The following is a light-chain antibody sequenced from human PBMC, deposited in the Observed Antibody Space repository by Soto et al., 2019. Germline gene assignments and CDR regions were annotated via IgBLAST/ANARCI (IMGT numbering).Light chain of an antibody. J-gene: IGKJ1*01. V-gene: IGKV1-5*03. CDR3: QHYNSYSEA. Sequence: IRMTQSPSSFYASTGDRVTITCRASQTISSGLAWYQQKPGKAPKILIYKASTLKSGVPSMFSGSGSGTEFTLTISSLQPDDFETYYCQHYNSYSEAFGQGTKVDNK. CDR1: QTISSG. CDR2: KAS.